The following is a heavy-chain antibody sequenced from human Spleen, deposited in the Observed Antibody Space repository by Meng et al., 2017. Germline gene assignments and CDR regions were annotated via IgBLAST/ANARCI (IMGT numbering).Heavy chain of an antibody. Sequence: VEARGGLSTPGGSLRLSFAAYGINVSSNWIHWVRQAPGKGLVWVSRTNTDGSSTSYADSVKGRFTVTRDNAKNTLYLQMYSLRPEDTAVYYCAKDLWGPGYWGQGTPVTVSS. V-gene: IGHV3-74*01. CDR3: AKDLWGPGY. D-gene: IGHD3-16*01. CDR1: GINVSSNW. J-gene: IGHJ4*02. CDR2: TNTDGSST.